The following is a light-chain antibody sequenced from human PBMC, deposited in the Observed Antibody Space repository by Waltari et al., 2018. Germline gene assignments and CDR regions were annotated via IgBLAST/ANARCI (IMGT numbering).Light chain of an antibody. Sequence: EIVLTQSPGTLSLSPGERATLSCRASQSVSRVLAWYQQRPGQAPRPLIYGSSNRATGIPDRFSGSGSGTDFNLTISRLEPEDFAMYYCQMYVRLPVTFGQGTKVEIK. CDR2: GSS. CDR1: QSVSRV. V-gene: IGKV3-20*01. J-gene: IGKJ1*01. CDR3: QMYVRLPVT.